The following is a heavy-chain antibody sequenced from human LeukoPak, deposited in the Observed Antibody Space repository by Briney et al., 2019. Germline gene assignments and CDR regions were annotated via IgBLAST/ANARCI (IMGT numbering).Heavy chain of an antibody. CDR3: ARDRVSGSYNY. V-gene: IGHV3-7*01. Sequence: PGGSLRLSCAASGFTFGSYWMSWVRQAPGKGLEWVANIKEDGSEKNYVDSVKGRFTISRDNAKNSLYLQMNILRAEDTAVYYCARDRVSGSYNYWGQGTLVTVSS. J-gene: IGHJ4*02. CDR2: IKEDGSEK. D-gene: IGHD1-26*01. CDR1: GFTFGSYW.